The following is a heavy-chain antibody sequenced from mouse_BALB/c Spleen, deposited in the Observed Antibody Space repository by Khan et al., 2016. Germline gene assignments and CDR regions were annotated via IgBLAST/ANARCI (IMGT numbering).Heavy chain of an antibody. J-gene: IGHJ3*01. CDR2: IYPGDGDT. CDR1: GFAFSSYW. D-gene: IGHD1-1*01. CDR3: ARATPFAN. V-gene: IGHV1-80*01. Sequence: QVQLKQSGAELARPGSSAKISCKASGFAFSSYWMNWVKTRPGQGLEWIGRIYPGDGDTNYNGKFKGKATLTADKSSSTAYMQLNSLTSEDSAVYFCARATPFANWGQGTLVTVSA.